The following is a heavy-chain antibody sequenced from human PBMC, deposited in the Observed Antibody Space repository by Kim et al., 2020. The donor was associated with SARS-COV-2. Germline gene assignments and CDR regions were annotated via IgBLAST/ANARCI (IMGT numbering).Heavy chain of an antibody. CDR3: ARGAVADY. V-gene: IGHV3-30*01. D-gene: IGHD6-19*01. CDR2: GSNK. Sequence: GSNKYDADSVKGRFTISRDNSKNTLYLQMNSLRAEDTAVYYCARGAVADYWGQGTLVTVSS. J-gene: IGHJ4*02.